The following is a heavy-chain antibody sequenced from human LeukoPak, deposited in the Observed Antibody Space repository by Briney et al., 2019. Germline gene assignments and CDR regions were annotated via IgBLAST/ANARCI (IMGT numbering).Heavy chain of an antibody. CDR3: ARSRGPVDY. CDR1: GFTFSSYG. J-gene: IGHJ4*02. V-gene: IGHV3-21*01. CDR2: ISSSIIYI. Sequence: PGGSLRLSCAASGFTFSSYGMNWVRQAPGKGLEWVSSISSSIIYIYYADSVKGRFTISRYNAKNSLYLQMNSLRAEDTAVYYCARSRGPVDYWGEGTLVTVSS.